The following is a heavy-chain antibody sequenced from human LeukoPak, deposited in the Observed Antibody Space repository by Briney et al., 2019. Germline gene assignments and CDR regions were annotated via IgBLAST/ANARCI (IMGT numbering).Heavy chain of an antibody. D-gene: IGHD5-18*01. CDR2: TNSGGSR. Sequence: GGSLRLSCAASGFTVSSNYMSWVRQAPGKGLEWVSVTNSGGSRFYADSVKGRFSISRDNSKNTLYLQMNSLRAEDTAVYYCASARGSNYGYLGDWGQGTLVTVSS. CDR1: GFTVSSNY. J-gene: IGHJ4*02. CDR3: ASARGSNYGYLGD. V-gene: IGHV3-53*01.